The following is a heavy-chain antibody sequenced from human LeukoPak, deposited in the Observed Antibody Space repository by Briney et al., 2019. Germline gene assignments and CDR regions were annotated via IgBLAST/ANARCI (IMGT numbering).Heavy chain of an antibody. Sequence: SVKVSCKASGYTFTSYGISWVRQAPGQGLEWMGGIIPIFGTANYAQKFQGRVTITADKSTSTAYMELSSLRSEDTAVYYCARDVYSYGYAGGDYYFDYWGQGALVTVSS. D-gene: IGHD5-18*01. CDR3: ARDVYSYGYAGGDYYFDY. J-gene: IGHJ4*02. CDR2: IIPIFGTA. V-gene: IGHV1-69*06. CDR1: GYTFTSYG.